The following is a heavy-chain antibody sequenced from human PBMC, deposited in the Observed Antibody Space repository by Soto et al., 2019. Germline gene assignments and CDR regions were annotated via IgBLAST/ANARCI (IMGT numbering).Heavy chain of an antibody. CDR1: GGSISSGGYS. V-gene: IGHV4-30-2*01. Sequence: SETLSLTCAVSGGSISSGGYSWSWIRQPPGKGLEWIGYIYHSGSTYYNPSLKSRVTISVDRSKNQFSLKLSSVTAADTAVYYCSSLPDGYTSGLDYWGQGTLVTVSS. CDR3: SSLPDGYTSGLDY. CDR2: IYHSGST. D-gene: IGHD5-12*01. J-gene: IGHJ4*02.